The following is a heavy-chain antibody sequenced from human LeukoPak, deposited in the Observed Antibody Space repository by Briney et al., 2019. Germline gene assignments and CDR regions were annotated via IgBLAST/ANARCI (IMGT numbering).Heavy chain of an antibody. D-gene: IGHD5-12*01. J-gene: IGHJ4*02. V-gene: IGHV1-69*04. Sequence: SVTVSCKASGGTFIIYAISWVRQAPGQGLEWMGRIIPILGIANYEQKFQGRVTITADKSTSTAYMERSSLRSEDTAVYYCARAIVATSFDYWGQGTLVSVSS. CDR2: IIPILGIA. CDR3: ARAIVATSFDY. CDR1: GGTFIIYA.